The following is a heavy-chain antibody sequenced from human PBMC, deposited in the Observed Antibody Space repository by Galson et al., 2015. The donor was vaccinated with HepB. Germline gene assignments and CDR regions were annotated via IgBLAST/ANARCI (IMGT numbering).Heavy chain of an antibody. J-gene: IGHJ4*02. Sequence: SLRLSCAASGFTVSSNYMSWVRQAPGKGLEWVSVIYSGGSTYYADSVKGRFTISRDNSKNTLYLQMNSLRAEDTAVYYCARAPYGTKKSPFFDWGQGTLVTVSS. CDR2: IYSGGST. V-gene: IGHV3-66*01. CDR3: ARAPYGTKKSPFFD. CDR1: GFTVSSNY. D-gene: IGHD1-1*01.